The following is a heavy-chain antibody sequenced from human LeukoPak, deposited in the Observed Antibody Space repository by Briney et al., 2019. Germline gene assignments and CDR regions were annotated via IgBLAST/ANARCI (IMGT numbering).Heavy chain of an antibody. Sequence: GGSLRLSCAASGFAFNTYSMNWVRQAPGGGLEWVSFIFSSSTYIYYTDSVKGRFTISRDNARNSLYLQMDNLRAEDTGVYYCARDFYDGFALDYWGQGTLVTVSS. V-gene: IGHV3-21*03. CDR3: ARDFYDGFALDY. J-gene: IGHJ4*02. CDR1: GFAFNTYS. D-gene: IGHD2/OR15-2a*01. CDR2: IFSSSTYI.